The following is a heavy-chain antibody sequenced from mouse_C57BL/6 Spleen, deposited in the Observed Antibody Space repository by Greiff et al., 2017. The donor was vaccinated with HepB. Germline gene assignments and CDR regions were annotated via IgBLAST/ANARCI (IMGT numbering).Heavy chain of an antibody. CDR3: ARERDYYGSWYFDV. J-gene: IGHJ1*03. D-gene: IGHD1-1*01. CDR1: GYAFTNYL. Sequence: QVQLQQSGAELVRPGTSVKVSCKASGYAFTNYLIEWVKQRPGQGLEWIGVINPGSGGTNYNEKFKGKATLTVDKPSSTAYMQLSSLTSEDSAVYYCARERDYYGSWYFDVWGTGTTVTVSS. V-gene: IGHV1-54*01. CDR2: INPGSGGT.